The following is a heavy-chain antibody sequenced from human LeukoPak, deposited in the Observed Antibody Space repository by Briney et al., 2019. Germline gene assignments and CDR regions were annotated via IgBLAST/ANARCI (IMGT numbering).Heavy chain of an antibody. CDR2: ISYDGSNK. CDR1: GFTFSSYG. V-gene: IGHV3-30*18. D-gene: IGHD3-3*01. CDR3: AKVYYDFWSGYYVRSSTEYYYYGMDV. Sequence: GGSLRLSCAASGFTFSSYGMHWVGQAPGKGLEWVAIISYDGSNKYYVDSVKGRFTISRDNSKNTLYLQMNSLRAEDTAVYYCAKVYYDFWSGYYVRSSTEYYYYGMDVWGQGTTVTVSS. J-gene: IGHJ6*02.